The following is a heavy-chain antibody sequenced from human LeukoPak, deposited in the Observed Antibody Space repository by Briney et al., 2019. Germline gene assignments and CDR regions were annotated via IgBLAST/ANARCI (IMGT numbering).Heavy chain of an antibody. V-gene: IGHV1-3*01. CDR1: GYTFTSYA. Sequence: GASVKVSCKASGYTFTSYAMHWVRQAPGQRLEWMGWINAGNGNTKCSQKFQGRVTITRDTSASTAYMELSSLRSEDTAVYYCARGDIVVVPAAISSYYYGMDVWGKGTTVTVSS. J-gene: IGHJ6*04. CDR2: INAGNGNT. D-gene: IGHD2-2*02. CDR3: ARGDIVVVPAAISSYYYGMDV.